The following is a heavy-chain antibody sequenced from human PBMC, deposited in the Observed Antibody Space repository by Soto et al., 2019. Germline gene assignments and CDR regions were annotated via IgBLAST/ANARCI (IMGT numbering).Heavy chain of an antibody. D-gene: IGHD2-21*01. V-gene: IGHV4-61*08. CDR3: ARDLIAPPIYFDP. Sequence: SETLSLTCTVSGGSIDSGDYYWSWIRQPPGKGLEWIGYVYYSGTTNYNPFLKSRVTLSRDKSKNQFSLKMNSVTAADTAVYYCARDLIAPPIYFDPWGHGTLVTVSS. CDR2: VYYSGTT. CDR1: GGSIDSGDYY. J-gene: IGHJ5*02.